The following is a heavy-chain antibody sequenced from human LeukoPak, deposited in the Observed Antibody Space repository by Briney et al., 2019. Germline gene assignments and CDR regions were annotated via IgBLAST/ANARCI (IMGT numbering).Heavy chain of an antibody. CDR2: IWYDGSNK. CDR3: ARDGVGFDY. D-gene: IGHD3-3*01. V-gene: IGHV3-33*01. J-gene: IGHJ4*02. CDR1: GFTFSSYG. Sequence: PGGSLRLSCAGSGFTFSSYGMQWVRQAPGKGLEWVAVIWYDGSNKYYADSVKGRFTISRDNSKNTLYLQMNSLRAEDTAVYYCARDGVGFDYWGQGTLVTVSS.